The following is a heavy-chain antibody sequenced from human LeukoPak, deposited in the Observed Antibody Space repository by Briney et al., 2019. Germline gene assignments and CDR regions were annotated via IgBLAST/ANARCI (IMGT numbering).Heavy chain of an antibody. V-gene: IGHV1-69*04. D-gene: IGHD3-10*01. CDR2: IIPILGIA. Sequence: GSSVTVSYTDSGGTFSSYAISWVRQAPGQGLEWMGRIIPILGIANYAQKFQGRVTITADKSTSTAYMELSSLRSEDTAVYYCARWEMVPYYYYGMDVWGQGTTVTVSS. CDR1: GGTFSSYA. CDR3: ARWEMVPYYYYGMDV. J-gene: IGHJ6*02.